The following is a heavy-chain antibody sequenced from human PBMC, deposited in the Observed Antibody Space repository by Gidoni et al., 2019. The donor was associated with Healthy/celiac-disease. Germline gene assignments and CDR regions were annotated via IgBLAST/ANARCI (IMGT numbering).Heavy chain of an antibody. D-gene: IGHD1-1*01. CDR1: GGSISSGGYY. CDR3: ARGPTVDGFDP. V-gene: IGHV4-31*03. CDR2: IYYSGRP. J-gene: IGHJ5*02. Sequence: QVQLQESGPGLVKPSQTLSLTCPVSGGSISSGGYYWSWIRQHPGKGLEWLGYIYYSGRPYYNPSLKSRVTISVDTSKNQFSLKLSSVTAADTAVYYCARGPTVDGFDPWGQGTLVTVSS.